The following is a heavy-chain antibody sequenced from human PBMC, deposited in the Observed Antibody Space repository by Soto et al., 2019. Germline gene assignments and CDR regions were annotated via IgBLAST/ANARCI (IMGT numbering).Heavy chain of an antibody. CDR1: GFTFSIYA. CDR3: AKRFQPGSNYYFDY. J-gene: IGHJ4*01. Sequence: PGGSLRLSCAASGFTFSIYAMSWVRQAPGKGLEWVSAISGSGGSTYYADSVKGRFTISRDNSKNTLYLQMNSLRAEDTALYYCAKRFQPGSNYYFDYWGHGTLVTVSS. CDR2: ISGSGGST. D-gene: IGHD3-10*01. V-gene: IGHV3-23*01.